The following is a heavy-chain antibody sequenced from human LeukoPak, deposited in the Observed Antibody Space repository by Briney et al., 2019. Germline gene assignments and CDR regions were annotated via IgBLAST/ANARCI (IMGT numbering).Heavy chain of an antibody. Sequence: GGSLRLSCTVSGFTFSYSAMSWVRQSSGKGLEWVSSIRASGDSTYYADTVKGRVTISRDNSKNTLILQMNRLRAEDTALYYCAKAARTGGSSGDFYYFHYWGQGTLVTVSS. J-gene: IGHJ4*02. CDR1: GFTFSYSA. V-gene: IGHV3-23*01. D-gene: IGHD3-22*01. CDR3: AKAARTGGSSGDFYYFHY. CDR2: IRASGDST.